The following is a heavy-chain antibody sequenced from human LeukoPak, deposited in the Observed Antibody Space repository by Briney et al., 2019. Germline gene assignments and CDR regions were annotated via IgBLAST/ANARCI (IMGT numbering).Heavy chain of an antibody. CDR1: GFTFSSYS. Sequence: GGSLRLSCAASGFTFSSYSMNWVRQAPGKGLECVSSISTSSSYIYYADSVKGRFTISRDNAKNSLYLQMNSLRAEDTALYYCARDTTVTNYGMDVWGQGTTVTVSS. J-gene: IGHJ6*02. CDR2: ISTSSSYI. CDR3: ARDTTVTNYGMDV. D-gene: IGHD4-17*01. V-gene: IGHV3-21*01.